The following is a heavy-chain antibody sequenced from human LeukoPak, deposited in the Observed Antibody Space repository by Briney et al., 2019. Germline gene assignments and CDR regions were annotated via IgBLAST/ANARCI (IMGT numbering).Heavy chain of an antibody. D-gene: IGHD5-18*01. Sequence: GGSLRLSCTASGLTFSNFWMGWVRQAPGKGLEWVANIKQDETEKFYLGSVKGRFTISRDNAKNSLYLQMNSLRAEDTAVYYCAKRAAMALFDYWGQGTLVTVSS. CDR1: GLTFSNFW. CDR2: IKQDETEK. CDR3: AKRAAMALFDY. V-gene: IGHV3-7*03. J-gene: IGHJ4*02.